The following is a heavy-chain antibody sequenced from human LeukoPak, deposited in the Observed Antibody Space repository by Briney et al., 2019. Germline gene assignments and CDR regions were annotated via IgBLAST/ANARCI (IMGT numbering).Heavy chain of an antibody. D-gene: IGHD4-17*01. J-gene: IGHJ4*02. V-gene: IGHV4-39*07. CDR1: GGSISSSSYY. Sequence: SETLSLTCTVSGGSISSSSYYWGWIRQPPGKGLEWIGSIYHSGSTNYNPSLKSRVTISVDKSKNQFSLKLSSVTAADTAVYYCAKAVSGDYIDYWGQGTLVTVSS. CDR3: AKAVSGDYIDY. CDR2: IYHSGST.